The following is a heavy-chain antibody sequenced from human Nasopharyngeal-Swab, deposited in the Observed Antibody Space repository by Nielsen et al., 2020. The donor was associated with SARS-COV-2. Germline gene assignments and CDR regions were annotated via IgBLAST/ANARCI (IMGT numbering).Heavy chain of an antibody. CDR1: GGPISSGGYY. V-gene: IGHV4-31*03. CDR3: ARDLRRGGWGYDFSFDY. D-gene: IGHD5-12*01. CDR2: IYYSGST. J-gene: IGHJ4*02. Sequence: SETLSLTCTVSGGPISSGGYYWSWIRQHPGKGLEWIGYIYYSGSTYYNPSLKSRVTISVDTSKNQFSLKLSSVTAADTAVYYCARDLRRGGWGYDFSFDYWGQGTLVTVSS.